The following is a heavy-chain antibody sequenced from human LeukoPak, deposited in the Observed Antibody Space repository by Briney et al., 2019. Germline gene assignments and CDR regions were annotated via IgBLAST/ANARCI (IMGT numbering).Heavy chain of an antibody. J-gene: IGHJ4*02. Sequence: GGSLRLSCAASGFTFSDYYMSWIRQAPGKGLEWVSYISSSGSTIYYADSVKGRFTISRDNAKNSLYLQMNSLRAEDTAVYYCARVGSPGPNTLPAAILQPLDYWGQGTLVTVSS. CDR2: ISSSGSTI. CDR3: ARVGSPGPNTLPAAILQPLDY. CDR1: GFTFSDYY. D-gene: IGHD2-2*02. V-gene: IGHV3-11*04.